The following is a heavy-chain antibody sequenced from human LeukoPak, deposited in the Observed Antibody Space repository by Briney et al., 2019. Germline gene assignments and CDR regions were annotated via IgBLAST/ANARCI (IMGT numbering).Heavy chain of an antibody. CDR2: IYPGDSDT. J-gene: IGHJ4*02. V-gene: IGHV5-51*01. CDR1: GYTFTNYW. Sequence: GESLKISCKGFGYTFTNYWIGWVRLMPGKGLEWMGIIYPGDSDTRYSPSFQGQVSMSADKSTRTAYLQWSSLKASDTAMYYCARRELTPRRYFDSWGQGTLVTVSS. D-gene: IGHD4-23*01. CDR3: ARRELTPRRYFDS.